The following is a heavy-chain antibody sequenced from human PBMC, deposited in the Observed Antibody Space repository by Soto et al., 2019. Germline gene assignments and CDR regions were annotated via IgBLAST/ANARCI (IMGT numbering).Heavy chain of an antibody. D-gene: IGHD6-6*01. J-gene: IGHJ6*02. V-gene: IGHV1-69*13. CDR2: IIPIFGTA. CDR1: VGTFSSYA. Sequence: SVKVSCKASVGTFSSYAISWVRQAPGQGLEWMGGIIPIFGTANYAQKFQGRVTITADESTSTAYMELSSLRSEDTAVYYCARTASSSSPTYYYYYGMDVWGQGTTVTVSS. CDR3: ARTASSSSPTYYYYYGMDV.